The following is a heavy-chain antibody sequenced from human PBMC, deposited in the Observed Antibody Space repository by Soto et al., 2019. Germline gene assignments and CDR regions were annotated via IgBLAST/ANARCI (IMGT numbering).Heavy chain of an antibody. CDR2: IWHDGSKT. CDR1: GFSFSSYG. CDR3: ARGSIVAAEYGMDV. D-gene: IGHD6-13*01. J-gene: IGHJ6*02. V-gene: IGHV3-33*01. Sequence: PGGSLRLSCAASGFSFSSYGMHWVRQAPGKGLEWVAVIWHDGSKTYYADSVKGRLIISRDNSKNTLYVQINSLRAEDRGVYFCARGSIVAAEYGMDVWCHGTTVTVSS.